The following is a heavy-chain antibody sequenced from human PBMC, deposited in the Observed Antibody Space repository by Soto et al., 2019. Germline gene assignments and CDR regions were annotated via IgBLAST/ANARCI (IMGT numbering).Heavy chain of an antibody. D-gene: IGHD5-12*01. CDR2: INSDGSST. Sequence: PGGSLRLSCAASGFTFSSYWMHWVRQAPGKGLVWVSRINSDGSSTSYADSVKGRFTISRDNAKNTLYLQMNSLRAEDTAVYYCARERDGYNEGYFDYWGQGTLVTVSS. V-gene: IGHV3-74*01. CDR3: ARERDGYNEGYFDY. J-gene: IGHJ4*02. CDR1: GFTFSSYW.